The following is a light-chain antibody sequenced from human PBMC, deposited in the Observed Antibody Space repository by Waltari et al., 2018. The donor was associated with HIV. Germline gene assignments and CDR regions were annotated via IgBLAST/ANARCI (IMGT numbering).Light chain of an antibody. J-gene: IGLJ1*01. Sequence: QSALTQPPSASGSPGQSVTIPCTGTSSDVGGDKYVSWYQQHPGKAPKLMIYEVSKRPSGVPDRFSGSKSGNTASLTVSGLQAEDEADYYCSSYAGRNNYVFGTGTKVTVL. CDR1: SSDVGGDKY. CDR3: SSYAGRNNYV. V-gene: IGLV2-8*01. CDR2: EVS.